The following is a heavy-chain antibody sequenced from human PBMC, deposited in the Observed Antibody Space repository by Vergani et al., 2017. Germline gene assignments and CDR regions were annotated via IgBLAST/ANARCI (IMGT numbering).Heavy chain of an antibody. CDR2: IYYSGRA. CDR3: ARLKWTGTTTVVDY. J-gene: IGHJ4*02. V-gene: IGHV4-31*03. D-gene: IGHD1-7*01. CDR1: GCSIGSSGYY. Sequence: QVQLQESGPGLVKPSQTLSLTCTVSGCSIGSSGYYWSWIRQHPGKGLEWIGYIYYSGRADYNPSLKSRVTISADTSKNQFSLKVTSVTAADTAVYFCARLKWTGTTTVVDYWGQGTLVTVSS.